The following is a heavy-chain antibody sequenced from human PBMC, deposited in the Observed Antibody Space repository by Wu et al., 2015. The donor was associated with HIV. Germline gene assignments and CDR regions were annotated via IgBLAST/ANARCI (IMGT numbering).Heavy chain of an antibody. CDR2: INANSGGT. Sequence: QVQLIQSGAEVRKPGASVKVSCKASGYTFTGYYIHWVRQAPGQGLEWLGWINANSGGTNYAQKFRDRVTMTRDTSITTVYMEMRSLMSDDTAVYYCAGGSGSYYSLERKGMDVWGQGATVTVSS. V-gene: IGHV1-2*02. J-gene: IGHJ6*02. CDR3: AGGSGSYYSLERKGMDV. CDR1: GYTFTGYY. D-gene: IGHD3-10*01.